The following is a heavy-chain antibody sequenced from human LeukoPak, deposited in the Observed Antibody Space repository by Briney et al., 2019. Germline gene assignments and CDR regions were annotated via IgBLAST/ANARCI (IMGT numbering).Heavy chain of an antibody. CDR3: AKDTCSSTSCYYYGMDV. V-gene: IGHV3-9*01. J-gene: IGHJ6*02. D-gene: IGHD2-2*01. CDR1: GFTFDDYA. CDR2: ISWNSGSI. Sequence: KTGGSLRLSCAASGFTFDDYAMHWVRQAPGKGLEWVSGISWNSGSIGYADSVKGRFTISRDNAKNSLYLQMNSLRAEDTALYYCAKDTCSSTSCYYYGMDVWGQGTTVTVSS.